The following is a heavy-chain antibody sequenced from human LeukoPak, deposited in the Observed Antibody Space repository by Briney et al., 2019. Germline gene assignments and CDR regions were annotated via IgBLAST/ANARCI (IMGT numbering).Heavy chain of an antibody. V-gene: IGHV4-61*01. CDR1: GYSISSGFH. J-gene: IGHJ4*02. CDR3: ARRWLYYFDY. D-gene: IGHD4-23*01. Sequence: SETLSLTCTVSGYSISSGFHWGWIRQPPGKGLEWIGYIYYSGSTNYNPSLKSRVTISVDTSKNQFSLKLSSVTAADTAVYYCARRWLYYFDYWGQGTLVTVSS. CDR2: IYYSGST.